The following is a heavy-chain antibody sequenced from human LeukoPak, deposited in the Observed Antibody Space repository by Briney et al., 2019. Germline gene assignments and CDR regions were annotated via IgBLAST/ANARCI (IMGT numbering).Heavy chain of an antibody. J-gene: IGHJ4*02. D-gene: IGHD2-15*01. CDR2: INHSGST. CDR1: GGSFSGYY. V-gene: IGHV4-34*01. CDR3: ARGGVLNACSGGCCYVNY. Sequence: SETLSLTCAVYGGSFSGYYWSWIRQPPGKGLEWIGEINHSGSTNYNPSLKSRVTISVDTSKNQFSLKLSSVTAADTAVYYCARGGVLNACSGGCCYVNYWGQGTLVTVSS.